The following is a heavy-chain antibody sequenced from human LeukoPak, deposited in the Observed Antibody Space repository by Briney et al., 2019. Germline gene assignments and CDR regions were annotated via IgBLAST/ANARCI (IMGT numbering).Heavy chain of an antibody. CDR3: AHRSGSYFFDY. CDR2: IYWNDDK. J-gene: IGHJ4*02. Sequence: SGPTLVNPTQTLTLTCTFSGFSLCTGGVGVGWIRQPPGKALEWLALIYWNDDKRYSPSLKSRLTITKDTSKNRVVLTMTNMDPVDAATYYCAHRSGSYFFDYWGQGTLVTVSS. V-gene: IGHV2-5*01. CDR1: GFSLCTGGVG. D-gene: IGHD1-26*01.